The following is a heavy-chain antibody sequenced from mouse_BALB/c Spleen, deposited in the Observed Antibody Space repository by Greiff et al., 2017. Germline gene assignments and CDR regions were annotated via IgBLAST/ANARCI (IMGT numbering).Heavy chain of an antibody. Sequence: QVTLKESGPGILQPSQTLSLTCSFSGFSLSTSGMGVGWIRQPSGKGLEWLAHIWWDDDKRYNPALKSRLTISKDTSSNQVFLKIASVDTADTATYYCARIGKLSGHYRYPYAMDYWGQGTSVTVSS. J-gene: IGHJ4*01. CDR3: ARIGKLSGHYRYPYAMDY. CDR1: GFSLSTSGMG. CDR2: IWWDDDK. D-gene: IGHD2-14*01. V-gene: IGHV8-8*01.